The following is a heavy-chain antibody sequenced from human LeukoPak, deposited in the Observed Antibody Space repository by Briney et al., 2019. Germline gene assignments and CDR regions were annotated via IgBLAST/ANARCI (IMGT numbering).Heavy chain of an antibody. CDR3: ACGYESGNWFDP. CDR1: GFTFSSYS. CDR2: ISTSSSSI. V-gene: IGHV3-48*01. Sequence: PGGSLRLSCAASGFTFSSYSMNWVRQAPGKGLEWVSYISTSSSSIYYADSVKGRFTISRDNSKNTLYLQMNSLRAEDTAVYYCACGYESGNWFDPWGQGTLVTVSS. D-gene: IGHD5-12*01. J-gene: IGHJ5*02.